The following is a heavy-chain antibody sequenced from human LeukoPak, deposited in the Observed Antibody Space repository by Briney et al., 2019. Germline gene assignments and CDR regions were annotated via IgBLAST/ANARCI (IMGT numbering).Heavy chain of an antibody. CDR1: GGTFSSYA. Sequence: GASVKVSCKASGGTFSSYAISWVRQAPGQGLEWMGGIIPIFGTANYPQKFQGRVTITADESTSTAYMELSSLRSEDTAVYYCAREVVDGGYGMDVWGKGTTVTVSS. D-gene: IGHD2-21*01. CDR3: AREVVDGGYGMDV. CDR2: IIPIFGTA. V-gene: IGHV1-69*13. J-gene: IGHJ6*04.